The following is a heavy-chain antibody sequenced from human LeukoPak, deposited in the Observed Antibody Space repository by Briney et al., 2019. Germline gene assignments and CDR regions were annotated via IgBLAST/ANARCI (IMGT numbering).Heavy chain of an antibody. D-gene: IGHD6-13*01. CDR3: ARDGQQQLVLDY. CDR1: GDSVSSNSAT. Sequence: SQTLSLTCAISGDSVSSNSATWNWIRQSPSRGLEWLGRTYYRSKWSNDYAVSVKSRITINPDTSKNQFSLQLSSVTPEDTAVYYCARDGQQQLVLDYWGQGTLVTVSS. V-gene: IGHV6-1*01. J-gene: IGHJ4*02. CDR2: TYYRSKWSN.